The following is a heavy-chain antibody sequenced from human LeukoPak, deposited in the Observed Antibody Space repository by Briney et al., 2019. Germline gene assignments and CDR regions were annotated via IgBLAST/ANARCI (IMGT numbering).Heavy chain of an antibody. CDR1: GFTFSSYG. D-gene: IGHD3-3*01. CDR2: IWYDGSKE. V-gene: IGHV3-33*01. J-gene: IGHJ1*01. CDR3: AREESGYYPEF. Sequence: GTSLRLSCAVSGFTFSSYGMHWVRQAPGKGLEWVAVIWYDGSKESYADSVKGRFTISRDDYKKTLYLQMNNLRAEDTAMYYCAREESGYYPEFWGQGTLVTVSS.